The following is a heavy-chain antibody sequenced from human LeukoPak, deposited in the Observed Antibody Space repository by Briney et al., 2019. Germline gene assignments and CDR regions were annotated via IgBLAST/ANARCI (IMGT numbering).Heavy chain of an antibody. CDR2: MNPNSGNT. V-gene: IGHV1-8*01. CDR3: ARLFGYSSTSLDYFDY. CDR1: GYTFTSYD. J-gene: IGHJ4*02. Sequence: ASVKVSCKASGYTFTSYDINWVRQATGQGLEWMGWMNPNSGNTGYAQKFQGRVTMTRNTSISTAYMELSSLRSEDTAVYYCARLFGYSSTSLDYFDYWGQGTLVTVSS. D-gene: IGHD6-13*01.